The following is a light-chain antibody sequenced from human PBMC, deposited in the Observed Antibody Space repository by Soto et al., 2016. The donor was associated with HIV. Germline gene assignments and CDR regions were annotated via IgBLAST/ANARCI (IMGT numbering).Light chain of an antibody. CDR1: SLRRYY. CDR2: GEN. J-gene: IGLJ2*01. V-gene: IGLV3-19*01. Sequence: SSELTQDPAVFVALGQTVRITCQGDSLRRYYASWYQQKPGQAPVLVIYGENNRPSGIPDRFSGSSSGNTASLTITGAQAEDESDYYCNSRDRSGNHVVFGGGTKLTVL. CDR3: NSRDRSGNHVV.